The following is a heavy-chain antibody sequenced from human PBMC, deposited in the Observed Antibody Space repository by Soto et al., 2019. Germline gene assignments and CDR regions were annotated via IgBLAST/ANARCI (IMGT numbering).Heavy chain of an antibody. Sequence: QLQLQESGPGLVKPSETLSLTCTVSGGSISSSSYYWGWIRQPPGKGLEWIGSIYYSGSTYYNPSLKSRVTISLDTSKNQFSLRLSSVTAADTAVYYCARQRIAAAGGTNWFDPWGQGTLVTVSS. CDR3: ARQRIAAAGGTNWFDP. D-gene: IGHD6-13*01. CDR2: IYYSGST. V-gene: IGHV4-39*01. CDR1: GGSISSSSYY. J-gene: IGHJ5*02.